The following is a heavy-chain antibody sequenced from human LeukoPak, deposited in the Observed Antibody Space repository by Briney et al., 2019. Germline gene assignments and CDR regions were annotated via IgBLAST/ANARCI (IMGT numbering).Heavy chain of an antibody. Sequence: SGPTLVNPTQTLTLTCTFSGFSLSTSGVGVGWIRQPPGKALEWLALIYWDDDKRYSPSLKSRLTITKDTSKNQVVLTMTNMDPVDTATYYCAHRPDYYDSRDNWFDPWGQGTLVTVSS. J-gene: IGHJ5*02. CDR1: GFSLSTSGVG. D-gene: IGHD3-22*01. CDR3: AHRPDYYDSRDNWFDP. V-gene: IGHV2-5*02. CDR2: IYWDDDK.